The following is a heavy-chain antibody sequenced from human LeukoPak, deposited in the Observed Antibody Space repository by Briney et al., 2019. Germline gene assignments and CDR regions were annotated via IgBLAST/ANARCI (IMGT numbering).Heavy chain of an antibody. J-gene: IGHJ4*02. CDR3: ARDWGVVITSYYFDY. V-gene: IGHV3-48*04. CDR2: ISSRSSSI. CDR1: GFTFSSYS. Sequence: GGSLRLSCAASGFTFSSYSMNWVRQAPGKGLEWISYISSRSSSIYYADSVKGRFTISRDNAKNSLYLQMNSLRAEDTAVYYCARDWGVVITSYYFDYWGQGTLVTVSS. D-gene: IGHD3-3*01.